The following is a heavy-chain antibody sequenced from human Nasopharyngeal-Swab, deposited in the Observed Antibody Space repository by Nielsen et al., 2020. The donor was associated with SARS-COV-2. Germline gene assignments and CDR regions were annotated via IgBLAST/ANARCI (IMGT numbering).Heavy chain of an antibody. Sequence: SETLSLTCAVYGGSFRGYYWSWIRQPPGKGLEWIGEINHSGSTNYNPSLKSRVTISVDTSKNQFSLKLSSVTAADTAVYYCARREDTIFGVVTHFDYWGQGTLVTVSS. CDR3: ARREDTIFGVVTHFDY. CDR2: INHSGST. J-gene: IGHJ4*02. D-gene: IGHD3-3*01. V-gene: IGHV4-34*01. CDR1: GGSFRGYY.